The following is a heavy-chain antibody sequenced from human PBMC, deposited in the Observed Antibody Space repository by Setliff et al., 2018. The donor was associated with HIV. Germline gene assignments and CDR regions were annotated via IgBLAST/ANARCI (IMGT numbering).Heavy chain of an antibody. Sequence: ASVKVSCKASGYTFTSYYMHWVRQAPGQGLEWMGIINPSGGSTSYAQKFQGRVTMTRDTSTSTVYMELSSLRSEDTAVYYCARGPAVFGLYYYYYMDVWGKGTTVTVSS. CDR2: INPSGGST. V-gene: IGHV1-46*03. CDR3: ARGPAVFGLYYYYYMDV. J-gene: IGHJ6*03. D-gene: IGHD3-16*01. CDR1: GYTFTSYY.